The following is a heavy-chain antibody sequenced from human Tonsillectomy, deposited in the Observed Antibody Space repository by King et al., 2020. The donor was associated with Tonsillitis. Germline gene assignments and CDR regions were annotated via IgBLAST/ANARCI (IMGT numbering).Heavy chain of an antibody. CDR1: GFTFSSYW. D-gene: IGHD6-13*01. J-gene: IGHJ3*02. CDR2: IKQDGSEK. V-gene: IGHV3-7*01. CDR3: ARGYSSSWYVDAFDI. Sequence: VQLVQSGGGLVQPGGSLRLSCAASGFTFSSYWMSWVRQAPGKGLEWVANIKQDGSEKYYVDSVKGRFTISRDNAKNSLYLQMNSLRAEYTAVYYCARGYSSSWYVDAFDIWGQGTMVTVSS.